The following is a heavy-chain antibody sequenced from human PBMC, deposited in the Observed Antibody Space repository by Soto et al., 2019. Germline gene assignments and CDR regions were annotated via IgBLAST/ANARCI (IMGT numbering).Heavy chain of an antibody. CDR3: ARLSYYYDSSGYYGDY. D-gene: IGHD3-22*01. V-gene: IGHV5-10-1*01. J-gene: IGHJ4*02. CDR2: IDPSDSYT. Sequence: PGESLKISCKGSGYSFTIYWISWVRQMPGKGLEWMGRIDPSDSYTNYSPCFQGHVTISAGKSISTAYLQWSSLKASDTAMYYCARLSYYYDSSGYYGDYWGQGTLVTVSS. CDR1: GYSFTIYW.